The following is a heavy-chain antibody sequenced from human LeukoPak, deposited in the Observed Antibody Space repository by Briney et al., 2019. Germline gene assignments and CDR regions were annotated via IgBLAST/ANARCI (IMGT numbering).Heavy chain of an antibody. CDR3: AKDLSPLVGTKTFDY. CDR2: IRYDGSNK. CDR1: GLNFSTYG. J-gene: IGHJ4*02. V-gene: IGHV3-30*02. D-gene: IGHD1-26*01. Sequence: GRTLRLSCAASGLNFSTYGMHWVRQAAGKGLEWVAFIRYDGSNKYYGDSVKGRFTISIDNSKNTLDLQMNSLIPEDTAVYSCAKDLSPLVGTKTFDYWGQGTLVTVSS.